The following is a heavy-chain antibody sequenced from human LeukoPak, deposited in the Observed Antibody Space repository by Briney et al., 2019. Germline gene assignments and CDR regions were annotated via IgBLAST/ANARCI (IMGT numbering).Heavy chain of an antibody. CDR3: ARGRRAYCSSTSCYFYAFDI. D-gene: IGHD2-2*01. CDR2: FNHSGGT. J-gene: IGHJ3*02. V-gene: IGHV4-34*01. CDR1: GGSFSGYY. Sequence: SETLSLTCAVYGGSFSGYYWSWIRQPPGKGLEWIGEFNHSGGTNYNPSLKSRVTISVDTSKNQFSLKLSSVTAADTAVYYCARGRRAYCSSTSCYFYAFDIWGQGTMVTVSS.